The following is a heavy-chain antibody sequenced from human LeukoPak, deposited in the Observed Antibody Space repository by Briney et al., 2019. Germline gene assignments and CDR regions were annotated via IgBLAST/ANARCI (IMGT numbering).Heavy chain of an antibody. V-gene: IGHV3-30-3*01. Sequence: GGSLRLSCAASGFTFSSYAMHWVRQASGKGLEWVAVISYDGSNKYYADSVKGRFTISRDNSKNTLYLQMNSLRAEDTAVYYCARGPRGDSSGWYNWFDPWGQGTLVTVSS. CDR2: ISYDGSNK. CDR1: GFTFSSYA. J-gene: IGHJ5*02. D-gene: IGHD6-19*01. CDR3: ARGPRGDSSGWYNWFDP.